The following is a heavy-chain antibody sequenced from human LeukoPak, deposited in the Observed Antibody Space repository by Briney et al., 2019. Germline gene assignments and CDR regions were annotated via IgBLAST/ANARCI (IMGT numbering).Heavy chain of an antibody. CDR3: ASDSGSYPFDY. D-gene: IGHD1-26*01. CDR2: INHSGST. J-gene: IGHJ4*02. CDR1: GGSFSGYY. Sequence: SETLSLTCAVYGGSFSGYYWSWIRQPPGKGLEWIGEINHSGSTNYNPSLKSRVTISVDTSKNQFSLKLSSVTAADTAVYYCASDSGSYPFDYWGQGTLVTVSS. V-gene: IGHV4-34*01.